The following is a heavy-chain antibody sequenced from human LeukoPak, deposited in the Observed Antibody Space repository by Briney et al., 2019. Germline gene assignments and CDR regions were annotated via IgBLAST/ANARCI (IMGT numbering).Heavy chain of an antibody. D-gene: IGHD3-22*01. CDR1: GFTFSSYA. J-gene: IGHJ6*02. Sequence: GGSLRLSCAASGFTFSSYAMHWVRQAPGKGLEWVAVISYDGSNKYYADSVKGRFTISRDNSKNTLYLQMNSLKTEDTAVYYCTTDRYYYDSSGYYPYYYYGIDVWGQGTTVTVSS. CDR3: TTDRYYYDSSGYYPYYYYGIDV. V-gene: IGHV3-30-3*01. CDR2: ISYDGSNK.